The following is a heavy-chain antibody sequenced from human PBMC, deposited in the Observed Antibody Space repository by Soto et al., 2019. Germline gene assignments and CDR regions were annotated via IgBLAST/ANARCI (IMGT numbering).Heavy chain of an antibody. Sequence: PSETLSLTCTVSGDFISSGGYYWSWIRQLPGKGLEWIGYIYYSGSTYYNTSLKSRVTISVDTSKNQFSLMVNSVTAADTAVYYCARGVLYWGQGTLVTVSS. V-gene: IGHV4-31*03. CDR1: GDFISSGGYY. CDR2: IYYSGST. CDR3: ARGVLY. J-gene: IGHJ4*01.